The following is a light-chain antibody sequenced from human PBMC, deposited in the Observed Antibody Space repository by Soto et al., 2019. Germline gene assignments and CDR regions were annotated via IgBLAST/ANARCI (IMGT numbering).Light chain of an antibody. Sequence: IVLTQSPGTLSLSPGETATLSCRASQSVSSNNLAWYHQKPGQTPSLLIYGASTRATGIPDRFSGSESGTVFPLTISRLEHEDFTEYYCQQYGNPITFGQGTRLEIE. J-gene: IGKJ5*01. V-gene: IGKV3-20*01. CDR3: QQYGNPIT. CDR2: GAS. CDR1: QSVSSNN.